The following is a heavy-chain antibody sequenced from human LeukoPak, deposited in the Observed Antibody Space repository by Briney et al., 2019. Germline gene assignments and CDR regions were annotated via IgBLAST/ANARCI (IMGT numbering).Heavy chain of an antibody. V-gene: IGHV3-30*04. D-gene: IGHD1-26*01. CDR3: ARDGVAELMSALDY. CDR1: GFTFSSYA. Sequence: GGSLRLSCAASGFTFSSYAMHWVRQAPGKGLEWVAVISYDGSNKYYADSVKGRFTISRDNSKNTLYLQMNSLRAEDTAVYYCARDGVAELMSALDYWGQGILVTVSS. J-gene: IGHJ4*02. CDR2: ISYDGSNK.